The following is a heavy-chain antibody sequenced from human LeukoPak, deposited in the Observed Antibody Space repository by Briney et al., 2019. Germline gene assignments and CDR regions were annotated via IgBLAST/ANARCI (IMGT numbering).Heavy chain of an antibody. D-gene: IGHD3-9*01. J-gene: IGHJ4*02. Sequence: ASVKVSCKASGYTFTSYGISWVRHGPGQGLGWMGWISAYNGNTNYAQKLQGRVTMTTDTSTSTAYMELRSLRSDDTAVYYCARPAFERTLPDYWGQGTLVTVSS. CDR1: GYTFTSYG. CDR3: ARPAFERTLPDY. V-gene: IGHV1-18*01. CDR2: ISAYNGNT.